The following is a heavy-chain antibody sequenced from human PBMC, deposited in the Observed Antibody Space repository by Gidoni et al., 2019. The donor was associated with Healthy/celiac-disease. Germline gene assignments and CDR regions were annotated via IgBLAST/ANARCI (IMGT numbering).Heavy chain of an antibody. CDR3: AKDLYDSSGYYYGAFDI. CDR2: ISGSGGST. CDR1: GFTFSSSA. V-gene: IGHV3-23*01. D-gene: IGHD3-22*01. J-gene: IGHJ3*02. Sequence: EVQLLESGGGLVQPGGSLRLSCAASGFTFSSSAMSWVRQAPGKGLEWVSAISGSGGSTYYADSVKGRFTISRDNSKNTLYLQMNSLRAEDTAVYYCAKDLYDSSGYYYGAFDIWGQGTMVTVSS.